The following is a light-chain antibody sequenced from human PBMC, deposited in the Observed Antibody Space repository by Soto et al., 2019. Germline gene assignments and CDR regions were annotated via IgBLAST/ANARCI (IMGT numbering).Light chain of an antibody. Sequence: EIVMTQSPATLSVSPGERATLSCRASQSVSRYVAWYQQKPGQAPRLLISAASTGAAGVPARFNAAGSGTVFTLTISSLQSEDFAIYYCQQYNTWPRTFGQGTKVDI. CDR1: QSVSRY. CDR2: AAS. V-gene: IGKV3D-15*01. J-gene: IGKJ1*01. CDR3: QQYNTWPRT.